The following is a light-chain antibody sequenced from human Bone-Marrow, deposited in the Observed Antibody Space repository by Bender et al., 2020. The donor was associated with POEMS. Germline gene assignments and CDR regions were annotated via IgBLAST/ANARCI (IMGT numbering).Light chain of an antibody. J-gene: IGLJ1*01. V-gene: IGLV2-18*02. CDR3: YSYTTSNTYV. CDR2: EVT. Sequence: QSALTQPPSVSGSPGQSVTISCTGTSSDVGTFNRVSWYQQPPGTAPKLMIFEVTNRPSGVPDRFSGSKSGNTASLTISGLQADDEADYYCYSYTTSNTYVFGTGTKVTVL. CDR1: SSDVGTFNR.